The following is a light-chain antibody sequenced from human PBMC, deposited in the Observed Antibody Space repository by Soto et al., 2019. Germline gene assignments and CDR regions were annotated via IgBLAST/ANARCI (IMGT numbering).Light chain of an antibody. CDR3: GAYTSTNSTRGVV. CDR1: SSDVGGYNY. J-gene: IGLJ2*01. Sequence: QSVLTQPASVSGSPGQSITISCSGTSSDVGGYNYVSWFQQHPGKAPKLMIFDVSSRPSGVFNRCSGAKSGNTAALTISGRQAEDDANDYCGAYTSTNSTRGVVFGGGARLTVL. CDR2: DVS. V-gene: IGLV2-14*01.